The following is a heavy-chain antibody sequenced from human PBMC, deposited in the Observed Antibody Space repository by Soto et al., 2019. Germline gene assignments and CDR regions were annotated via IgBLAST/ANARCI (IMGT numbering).Heavy chain of an antibody. CDR1: GFTVSTKY. CDR3: ARDPWAADY. D-gene: IGHD3-16*01. Sequence: EVQLVESGGGLVQPGGSLRLSCAASGFTVSTKYMSWVRQAPGKGLEWVSVIYSGGSTFYADSGRGRFTISRDNSKNTVNLKMTSLRAEDPVVYYCARDPWAADYWGQGTLVTVSS. V-gene: IGHV3-66*01. CDR2: IYSGGST. J-gene: IGHJ4*02.